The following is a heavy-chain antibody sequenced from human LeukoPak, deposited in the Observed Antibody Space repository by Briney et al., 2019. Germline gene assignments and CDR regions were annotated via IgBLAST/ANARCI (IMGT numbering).Heavy chain of an antibody. Sequence: PGGSLRLSCAASEFTFNTYGMHWVRQAPGKGLEWVALISYDGSKKYYADSVKGRFTISRDNSKNTMYLQMNSLRAEDTAVYYCARELLGNPSWFGELVFDYWGQGTLVTVSS. V-gene: IGHV3-30*03. CDR3: ARELLGNPSWFGELVFDY. J-gene: IGHJ4*02. D-gene: IGHD3-10*01. CDR1: EFTFNTYG. CDR2: ISYDGSKK.